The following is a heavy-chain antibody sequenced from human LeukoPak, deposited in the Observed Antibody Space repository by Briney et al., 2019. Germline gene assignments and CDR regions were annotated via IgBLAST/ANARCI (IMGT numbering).Heavy chain of an antibody. CDR2: VSGTGAAT. J-gene: IGHJ6*02. V-gene: IGHV3-23*01. Sequence: GGSLRLSCAASGLIFSNYAMTWVRQAPGKGLEWVAVVSGTGAATYHADSVKGRFTISRVNSKNTLYLQMNSLRAGDTAVYYCAKGGRSYGSGSDIYYYYYYGLDVWGQGTTVTVSS. CDR1: GLIFSNYA. D-gene: IGHD3-10*01. CDR3: AKGGRSYGSGSDIYYYYYYGLDV.